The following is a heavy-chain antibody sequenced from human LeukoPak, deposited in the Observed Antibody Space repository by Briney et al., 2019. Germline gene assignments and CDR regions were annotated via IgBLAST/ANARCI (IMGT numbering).Heavy chain of an antibody. V-gene: IGHV1-8*01. Sequence: ASVNVSCKASGYTFTSYAINWVRQAAGQGLEWMGWMNPNSGNTGYAQKFQGRVTMTRNTSISTAYMELSSLRSEDTAVYYCARVFNRYSYGTPPGYWGQGTLATVSS. CDR1: GYTFTSYA. CDR3: ARVFNRYSYGTPPGY. CDR2: MNPNSGNT. J-gene: IGHJ4*02. D-gene: IGHD5-18*01.